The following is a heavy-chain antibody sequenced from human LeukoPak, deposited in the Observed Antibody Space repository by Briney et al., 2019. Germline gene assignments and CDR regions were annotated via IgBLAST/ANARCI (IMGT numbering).Heavy chain of an antibody. V-gene: IGHV1-69*13. CDR3: ARAPEGGIYGSGVCEV. CDR2: IIPMAGTP. Sequence: GASVKVSCKAYGGTFSIYGINWVRQAPGQRLQWMGGIIPMAGTPNYAQKFQGRVTITADESTRTAYMELSRLRSEDTAVYYCARAPEGGIYGSGVCEVWGQGTVVTVSS. CDR1: GGTFSIYG. J-gene: IGHJ3*01. D-gene: IGHD3-10*01.